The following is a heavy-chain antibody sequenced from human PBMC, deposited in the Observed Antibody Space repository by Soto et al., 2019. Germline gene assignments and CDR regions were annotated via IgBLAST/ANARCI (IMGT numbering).Heavy chain of an antibody. V-gene: IGHV3-15*01. D-gene: IGHD6-19*01. Sequence: PGVPLTLACAASGFTFCSCAMHLVRQAPGKGLEWVAIVSYDGGTTDYAAPVKGRFTISRDDSKNTLYLQMNSLKTEDTAVYYCTSNPAIAVAGGYFYWGQGTLVTVSS. CDR2: VSYDGGTT. CDR3: TSNPAIAVAGGYFY. J-gene: IGHJ4*02. CDR1: GFTFCSCA.